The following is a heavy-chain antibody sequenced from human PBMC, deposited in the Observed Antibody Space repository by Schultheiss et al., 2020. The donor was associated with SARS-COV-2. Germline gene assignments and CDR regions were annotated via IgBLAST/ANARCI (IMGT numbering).Heavy chain of an antibody. J-gene: IGHJ3*02. CDR3: AKDGDSDAFDI. V-gene: IGHV3-9*01. Sequence: GGSLRLSCAASGFTFDDYAMHWVRQAPGKGLEWVSGISWNSGSIGYADSVKGRFTIFRDNAKNSLYLQMNSLRAEDTALYYCAKDGDSDAFDIWGQGTMVTVSS. CDR2: ISWNSGSI. D-gene: IGHD4-17*01. CDR1: GFTFDDYA.